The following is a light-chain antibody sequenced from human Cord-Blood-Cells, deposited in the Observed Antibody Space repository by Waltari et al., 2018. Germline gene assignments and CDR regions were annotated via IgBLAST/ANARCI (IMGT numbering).Light chain of an antibody. Sequence: QSALTQPASVSGSPGQSITISCTGTSSDFGSYNLVSWYQQHPGKAPKLMIYEGSKRPSGVSNRFSGSKSGNTASLTISGLQAEDEADYYCCPYAGSSTFVVFGGGTKLTVL. CDR2: EGS. J-gene: IGLJ2*01. CDR1: SSDFGSYNL. V-gene: IGLV2-23*03. CDR3: CPYAGSSTFVV.